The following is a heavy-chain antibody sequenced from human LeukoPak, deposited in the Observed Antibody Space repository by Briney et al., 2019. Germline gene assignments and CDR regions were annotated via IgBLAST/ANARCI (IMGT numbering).Heavy chain of an antibody. CDR3: AREGTYCVGGDCYSFDF. D-gene: IGHD2-21*02. J-gene: IGHJ4*02. V-gene: IGHV1-2*02. CDR1: GYRFISNY. CDR2: MHPGNGNT. Sequence: GASVKVSCKSSGYRFISNYIQWVRQAPGLGPEWVGWMHPGNGNTRYAEKFQGRVTMTRDTSINTAYLDLNSLRSDDTAVYYCAREGTYCVGGDCYSFDFWGQGTLITVSS.